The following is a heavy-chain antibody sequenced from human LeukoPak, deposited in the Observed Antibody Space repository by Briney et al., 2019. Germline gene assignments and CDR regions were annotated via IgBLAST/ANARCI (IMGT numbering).Heavy chain of an antibody. CDR1: GGSISSYY. CDR3: ARAYGDYHYYYMDV. Sequence: SETLSLTCTVSGGSISSYYWSWIRQPPGKGLEWIGYIYYSGSTNYNPSLKSRVTISVDTSKNQFSLKLSSVTAADTAVYYCARAYGDYHYYYMDVWGKGTTVTVSS. J-gene: IGHJ6*03. V-gene: IGHV4-59*01. CDR2: IYYSGST. D-gene: IGHD4-17*01.